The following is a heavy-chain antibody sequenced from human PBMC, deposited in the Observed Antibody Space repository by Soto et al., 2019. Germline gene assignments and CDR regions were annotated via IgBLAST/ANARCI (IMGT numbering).Heavy chain of an antibody. D-gene: IGHD2-2*01. CDR2: IKSKTDGGTT. Sequence: GGSLRLSSVASGFTFSNAWMSWDRQAPGKGLEWVGRIKSKTDGGTTDYAAPVKGRFTISRDDSKNTLYLQVNSLKTEDTAVYYCSTRYCSSTSCFDYWGQGTLVTVSS. J-gene: IGHJ4*02. CDR3: STRYCSSTSCFDY. CDR1: GFTFSNAW. V-gene: IGHV3-15*01.